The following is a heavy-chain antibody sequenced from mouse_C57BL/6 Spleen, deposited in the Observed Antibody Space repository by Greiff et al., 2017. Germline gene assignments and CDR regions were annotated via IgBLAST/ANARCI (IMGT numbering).Heavy chain of an antibody. CDR1: GYTFTDYN. Sequence: EVQLQQSGPELVKPGASVKIPCKASGYTFTDYNMDWVKQSHGKSLEWIGDINPNNGGTIYNQKFKGKATLTVDKSSSTAFMELRSLTSEDTAVYYCARKWTGTGAMDYWGQGTSVTVSS. D-gene: IGHD4-1*01. CDR3: ARKWTGTGAMDY. V-gene: IGHV1-18*01. CDR2: INPNNGGT. J-gene: IGHJ4*01.